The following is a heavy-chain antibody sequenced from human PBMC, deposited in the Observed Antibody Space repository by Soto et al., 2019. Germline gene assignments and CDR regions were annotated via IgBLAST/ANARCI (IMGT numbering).Heavy chain of an antibody. CDR2: ISSNGGST. Sequence: GGSLRLSCSASGFTFSSYAMHWVRQAPGKGLEYVSAISSNGGSTYYADSVKGRFTISRDNSKNTLYLQMSSLRAEDTAVYYCVKVIDVPPDYYDSSGYPMENAFDIWGQGTMVTVSS. J-gene: IGHJ3*02. D-gene: IGHD3-22*01. CDR3: VKVIDVPPDYYDSSGYPMENAFDI. CDR1: GFTFSSYA. V-gene: IGHV3-64D*08.